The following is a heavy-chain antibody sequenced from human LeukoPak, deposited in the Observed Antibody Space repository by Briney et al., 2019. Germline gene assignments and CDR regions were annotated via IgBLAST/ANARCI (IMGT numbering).Heavy chain of an antibody. CDR2: ISSSSSSI. V-gene: IGHV3-21*01. CDR1: GFTFSSYS. Sequence: PGGSLRLSCAASGFTFSSYSMNWVRQAPGKGLEWVSSISSSSSSIYYADSVKGRFTISRDNAKNSLYLQMNSLRAEDTAVYYCARGGTRGYSYGSFDYWGQGTLVTVSS. J-gene: IGHJ4*02. CDR3: ARGGTRGYSYGSFDY. D-gene: IGHD5-18*01.